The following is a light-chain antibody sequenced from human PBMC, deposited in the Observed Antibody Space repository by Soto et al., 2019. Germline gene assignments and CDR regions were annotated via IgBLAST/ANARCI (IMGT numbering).Light chain of an antibody. Sequence: EIVIKQSPATMSESPGERATLSCRASQSVSSNLAWYQQKPGQAPRLLIYGASSRATGIPDRFSGSGSGTDFTLTISRLEPEDFAVYHCQQYGSSPLITFGQGTRLEIK. J-gene: IGKJ5*01. CDR2: GAS. V-gene: IGKV3-20*01. CDR1: QSVSSN. CDR3: QQYGSSPLIT.